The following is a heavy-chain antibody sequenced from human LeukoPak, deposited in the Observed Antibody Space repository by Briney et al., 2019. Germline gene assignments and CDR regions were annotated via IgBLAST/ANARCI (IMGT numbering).Heavy chain of an antibody. CDR2: ISYDGSDK. CDR1: GFTFSSYG. CDR3: ARRLESGSGSYCFDY. V-gene: IGHV3-30*03. Sequence: PGRSLRLSCAASGFTFSSYGMHWVRQAPGKGLEWVAVISYDGSDKYQADSVKGRFTISRDNSKNSLYLQMNSLRAEDTAVYYCARRLESGSGSYCFDYWGQGTLVTVSS. J-gene: IGHJ4*02. D-gene: IGHD3-10*01.